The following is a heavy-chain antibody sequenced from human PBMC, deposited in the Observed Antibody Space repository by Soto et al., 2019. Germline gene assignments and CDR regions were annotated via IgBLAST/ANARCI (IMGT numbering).Heavy chain of an antibody. Sequence: LRVSCAASGFTFSYYPLHWVRRAPGKGLEWVSSISGVRDYIRYADSVKGRFAISRDNAKTSLYLQMNSLTAEDTAVYYCAREGVHNYTEYYFDYWGQGTLVTVSS. J-gene: IGHJ4*02. CDR1: GFTFSYYP. V-gene: IGHV3-21*06. D-gene: IGHD3-10*01. CDR3: AREGVHNYTEYYFDY. CDR2: ISGVRDYI.